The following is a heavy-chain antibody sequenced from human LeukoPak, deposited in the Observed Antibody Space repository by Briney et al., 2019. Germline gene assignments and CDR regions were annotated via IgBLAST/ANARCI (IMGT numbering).Heavy chain of an antibody. J-gene: IGHJ6*02. CDR2: IYYSGST. V-gene: IGHV4-59*01. Sequence: SETLSLTCTVSGGSISSYYWSWIRQPPGKGLEWIGYIYYSGSTNYNPSLKSRVTISVDTSKNQFSLKLSSVTAADTAVYYCCGGYYYYGMDVWGQGTTVTVSS. CDR1: GGSISSYY. CDR3: CGGYYYYGMDV.